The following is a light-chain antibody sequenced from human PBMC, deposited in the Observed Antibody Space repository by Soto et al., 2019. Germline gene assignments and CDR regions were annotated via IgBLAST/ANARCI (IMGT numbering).Light chain of an antibody. J-gene: IGLJ1*01. CDR2: DVS. Sequence: QSALTQPASVSGSPGQSITISCTGTSSDVGGYNYVSWYQQHPGKAPKLMIYDVSNRPSGVSNRFSGSKSDNTASLTISGLLSEDEAEDYCSSYTCSSTRLYVFGTGTKLTVL. CDR1: SSDVGGYNY. CDR3: SSYTCSSTRLYV. V-gene: IGLV2-14*01.